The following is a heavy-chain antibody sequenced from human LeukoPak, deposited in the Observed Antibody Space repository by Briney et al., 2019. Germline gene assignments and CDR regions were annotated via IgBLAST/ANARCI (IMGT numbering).Heavy chain of an antibody. V-gene: IGHV4-34*01. CDR1: GGSFSGYY. Sequence: SETLSLTCAVYGGSFSGYYWSWIRLPPGKGLEWIGEINHSGSTNYNPSLKSRVTISVDTSKNQFSLKLSSVTAADTAVYYCASLLPLFQEWGQGTLVTVSS. CDR3: ASLLPLFQE. CDR2: INHSGST. J-gene: IGHJ4*02. D-gene: IGHD3-22*01.